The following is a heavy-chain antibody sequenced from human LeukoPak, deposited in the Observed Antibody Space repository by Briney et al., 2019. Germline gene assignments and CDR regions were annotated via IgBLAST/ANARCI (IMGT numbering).Heavy chain of an antibody. V-gene: IGHV4-30-4*01. Sequence: PSETLSLTCTVSGGSISSGDYCWSWIRQPPGKGLEWIGYIYYSGSTYYNPSLKSRVTISVDTSKNQFSLKLSSVTAADTAVYYCARGVITFGGVIESLDYWGQGTLVTVSS. D-gene: IGHD3-16*02. CDR3: ARGVITFGGVIESLDY. CDR2: IYYSGST. J-gene: IGHJ4*02. CDR1: GGSISSGDYC.